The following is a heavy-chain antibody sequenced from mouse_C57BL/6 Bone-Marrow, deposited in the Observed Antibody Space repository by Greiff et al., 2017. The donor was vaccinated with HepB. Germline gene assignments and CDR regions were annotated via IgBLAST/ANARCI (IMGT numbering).Heavy chain of an antibody. CDR2: IDPSDSYT. V-gene: IGHV1-69*01. CDR1: GYTFTSYW. Sequence: QVQLKQPGAELVMPGASVKLSCKASGYTFTSYWMHWVKQRPGQGLEWIGEIDPSDSYTNYNQKFKGKSTLTVDKSSSTAYMQLSSLTSEDSAVYYCASDYYGSSPWYFDVWGTGTTVTVSS. J-gene: IGHJ1*03. D-gene: IGHD1-1*01. CDR3: ASDYYGSSPWYFDV.